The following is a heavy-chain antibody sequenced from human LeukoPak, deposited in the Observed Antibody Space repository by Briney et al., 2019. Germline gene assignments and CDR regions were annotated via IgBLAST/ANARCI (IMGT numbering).Heavy chain of an antibody. CDR2: ISGSGGST. D-gene: IGHD3-10*01. CDR1: GFTVSSNY. Sequence: PGGSLRLSCAASGFTVSSNYMSWVRQAPGKGLEWVSAISGSGGSTYYADSVKGRFTISRDNSKNTLYLQMNSLRAEDTAVYYCAKHGSGSLSDAFDIWGQGTMVTVSS. CDR3: AKHGSGSLSDAFDI. V-gene: IGHV3-23*01. J-gene: IGHJ3*02.